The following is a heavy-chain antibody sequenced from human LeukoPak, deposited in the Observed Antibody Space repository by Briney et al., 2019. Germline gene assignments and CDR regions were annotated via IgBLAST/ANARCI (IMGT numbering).Heavy chain of an antibody. CDR2: ISGYNGNT. J-gene: IGHJ3*02. CDR1: GYTFSSYG. V-gene: IGHV1-18*01. Sequence: GASVKVSCKASGYTFSSYGISWVRQAPGQGLEWMGWISGYNGNTNSAQKLQSRVSMTTDTSTSTAYVELRSLRSDDTAVYYCARDRSPDFWSGDYRDAFDIWGQGTMVTVSS. D-gene: IGHD3-3*01. CDR3: ARDRSPDFWSGDYRDAFDI.